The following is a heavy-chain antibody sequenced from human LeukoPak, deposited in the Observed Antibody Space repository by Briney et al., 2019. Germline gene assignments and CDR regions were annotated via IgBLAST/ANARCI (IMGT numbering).Heavy chain of an antibody. CDR1: GASVYSGNHY. Sequence: PSETLSLTCTVSGASVYSGNHYWTWIRHFPGKGLEWMGNVYYTGSTNYNPSLKSRLSFSLDTSTNQFFLNLTSVTAGDTAVYHCAREDTGGTFDYWGQGSLVTVPP. V-gene: IGHV4-30-4*01. D-gene: IGHD1-14*01. CDR2: VYYTGST. J-gene: IGHJ4*02. CDR3: AREDTGGTFDY.